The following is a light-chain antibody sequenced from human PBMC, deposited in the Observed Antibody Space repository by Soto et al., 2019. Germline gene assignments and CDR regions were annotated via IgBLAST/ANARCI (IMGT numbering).Light chain of an antibody. V-gene: IGKV1-27*01. Sequence: DVQMAQSPSSLSASVGDRVTITCRASQAISNYLAWYQQKPGKPPKVLITGASTLQAGVPSRFSGSGSGTDFTLTIRSLQPEDVATYYCQKFNIAPFAFGPGTRVDSK. J-gene: IGKJ3*01. CDR2: GAS. CDR3: QKFNIAPFA. CDR1: QAISNY.